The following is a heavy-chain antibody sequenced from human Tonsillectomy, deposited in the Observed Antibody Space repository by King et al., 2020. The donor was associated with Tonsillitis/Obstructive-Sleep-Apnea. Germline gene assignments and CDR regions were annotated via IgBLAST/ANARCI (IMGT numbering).Heavy chain of an antibody. J-gene: IGHJ3*02. CDR3: VRVLDYYDSSAYRPFDI. D-gene: IGHD3-22*01. Sequence: VQLVESGGGLVQPGGSLRLSCAASGFTFSTFWMSWVRQAPGKGLEWVANIKEDGSEKYYVDSVKGRFTISRDNAKNSLYLQMNSLRAEDTAVYYCVRVLDYYDSSAYRPFDIWGQGTMVTVSS. V-gene: IGHV3-7*03. CDR2: IKEDGSEK. CDR1: GFTFSTFW.